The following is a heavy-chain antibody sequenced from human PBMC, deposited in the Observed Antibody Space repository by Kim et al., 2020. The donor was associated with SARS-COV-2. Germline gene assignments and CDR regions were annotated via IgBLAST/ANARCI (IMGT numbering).Heavy chain of an antibody. Sequence: ASVKVSCKASGYTFTSYYMHWVRQAPGQGLEWMGIINPSGGSTSYAQKFQGRVTMTRDTSTSTVYMELSSLRSEDTAVYYCARGRVYSSSWRPLHASWFDPWGQGTLVTVSS. V-gene: IGHV1-46*01. D-gene: IGHD6-13*01. J-gene: IGHJ5*02. CDR3: ARGRVYSSSWRPLHASWFDP. CDR2: INPSGGST. CDR1: GYTFTSYY.